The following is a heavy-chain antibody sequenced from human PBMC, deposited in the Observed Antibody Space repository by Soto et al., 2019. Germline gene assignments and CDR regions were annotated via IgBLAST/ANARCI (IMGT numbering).Heavy chain of an antibody. D-gene: IGHD6-13*01. V-gene: IGHV4-59*12. Sequence: SETLSLTCPFSFGSISNYYLSLILHPPFKGLEWIGYFYYTGITNYNPSLKSRISMSVDTSKNQFSLKLSSVTAADTAVYYCARGYSGYSSSWYPNEYWGQGTLVTVSS. J-gene: IGHJ4*02. CDR2: FYYTGIT. CDR1: FGSISNYY. CDR3: ARGYSGYSSSWYPNEY.